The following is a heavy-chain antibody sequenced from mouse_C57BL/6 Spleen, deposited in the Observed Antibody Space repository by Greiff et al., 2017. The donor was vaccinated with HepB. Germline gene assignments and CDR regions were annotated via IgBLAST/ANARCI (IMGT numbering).Heavy chain of an antibody. J-gene: IGHJ2*01. CDR1: GYAFSSSW. D-gene: IGHD4-1*01. CDR3: ARDLGPYYFDY. CDR2: IYPGDGDT. V-gene: IGHV1-82*01. Sequence: QVQLKQSGPELVKPGASVKISCKASGYAFSSSWMNWVKQRPGKGLEWIGRIYPGDGDTNYNGKFKGKATLTADKSSSTAYMQLSSLTSEDSAVYFCARDLGPYYFDYWGQGTTLTVSS.